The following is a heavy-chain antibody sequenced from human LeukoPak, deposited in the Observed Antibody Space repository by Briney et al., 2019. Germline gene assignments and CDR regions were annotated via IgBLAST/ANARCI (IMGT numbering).Heavy chain of an antibody. CDR3: AKDEYAFDI. Sequence: PGGSLRLSCAASGFTFSTYPMSWVRQAPGKGLEWVSAISGSGGDTYYADSVKGRLTISRDNSKNTLYLQMNSLRAEDTAVYYCAKDEYAFDIWGQGTMVTVSS. V-gene: IGHV3-23*01. J-gene: IGHJ3*02. CDR1: GFTFSTYP. CDR2: ISGSGGDT.